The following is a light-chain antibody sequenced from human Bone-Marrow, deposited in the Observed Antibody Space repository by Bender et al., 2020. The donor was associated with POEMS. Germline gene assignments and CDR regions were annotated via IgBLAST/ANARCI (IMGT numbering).Light chain of an antibody. CDR1: SNDVGGYNL. J-gene: IGLJ1*01. CDR2: ASS. V-gene: IGLV2-23*01. CDR3: ASYGGTNNYV. Sequence: QSALTQPASVSGSPGQSITISCTGSSNDVGGYNLVSWFQRHPGTAPKLMIYASSRRPSGVSNRFSGSKSGNAASLTISGLQAEDEADYYCASYGGTNNYVFGTGTTVTVL.